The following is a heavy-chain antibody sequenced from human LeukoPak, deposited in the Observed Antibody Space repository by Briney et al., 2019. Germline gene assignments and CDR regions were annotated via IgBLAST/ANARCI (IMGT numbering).Heavy chain of an antibody. CDR1: GFTFSSYS. CDR2: ISSSSSTI. D-gene: IGHD4-17*01. J-gene: IGHJ4*02. V-gene: IGHV3-48*01. CDR3: ARVRDYGDYPPDY. Sequence: GGSLRLSCAASGFTFSSYSMNWVRQAPGKGLEWVSYISSSSSTIYYADSVKGRFTISRDNAKNSLYLQMNSLRAEDTAVYYCARVRDYGDYPPDYWGQGTLVTDSS.